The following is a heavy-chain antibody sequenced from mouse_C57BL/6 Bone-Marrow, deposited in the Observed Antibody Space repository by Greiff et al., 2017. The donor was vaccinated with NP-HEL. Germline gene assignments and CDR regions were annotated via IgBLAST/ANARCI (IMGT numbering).Heavy chain of an antibody. CDR1: GYTFTSYW. CDR3: ARGGYYYGSSYGGY. J-gene: IGHJ2*01. Sequence: QVQLQQPGAELVKPGASVKLSCKASGYTFTSYWMHWVKQRPGQGLEWIGMIHPNSGSTNYNEKFKSKATLTVDKSSSTAYMQLSSLTSEDSAVYYCARGGYYYGSSYGGYWGQGTTLTVSS. D-gene: IGHD1-1*01. CDR2: IHPNSGST. V-gene: IGHV1-64*01.